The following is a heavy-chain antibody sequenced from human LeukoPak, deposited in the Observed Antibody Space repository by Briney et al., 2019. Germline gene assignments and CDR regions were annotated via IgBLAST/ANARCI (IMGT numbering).Heavy chain of an antibody. V-gene: IGHV4-31*03. CDR3: ARGGNRFGGFYFDY. J-gene: IGHJ4*02. CDR1: ADSLSSGGHY. D-gene: IGHD3-10*01. CDR2: IHHSGRS. Sequence: SQTLSLTCTVSADSLSSGGHYWAWIRQFPGKGLESIGFIHHSGRSRHNPSLKDRVAISVDTSRKQFALQLSSVTAADTAMYYCARGGNRFGGFYFDYWGQGIQVIVSS.